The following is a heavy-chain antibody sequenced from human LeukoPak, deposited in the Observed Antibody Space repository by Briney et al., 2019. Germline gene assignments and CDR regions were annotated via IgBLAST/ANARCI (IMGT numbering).Heavy chain of an antibody. Sequence: GASVKVSCKTSGYIFTSYSISWVRQAPGQGLEWMGWISVYNGNTNYAQKFQGRVTMTTDTSTSTAYMELRSLTSDDTAVYYCARETLSVHSWYGRGDYWGQGTLVSVSS. D-gene: IGHD6-13*01. CDR2: ISVYNGNT. CDR1: GYIFTSYS. V-gene: IGHV1-18*01. J-gene: IGHJ4*02. CDR3: ARETLSVHSWYGRGDY.